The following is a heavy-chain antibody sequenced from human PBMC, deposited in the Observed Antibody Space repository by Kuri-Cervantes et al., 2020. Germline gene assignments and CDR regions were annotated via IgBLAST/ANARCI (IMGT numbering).Heavy chain of an antibody. CDR1: GFTFSSYA. CDR3: ARDLLVLRYFDWLFNDAFDI. D-gene: IGHD3-9*01. Sequence: GGSLRLSCAASGFTFSSYAMHWVRQAPGKGLEWVAVISYDGSNKYYADSVKGRFTISRDNSKNTLYLQMNSLRVEDTAVYYCARDLLVLRYFDWLFNDAFDIWGQGTMVTVSS. J-gene: IGHJ3*02. CDR2: ISYDGSNK. V-gene: IGHV3-30-3*01.